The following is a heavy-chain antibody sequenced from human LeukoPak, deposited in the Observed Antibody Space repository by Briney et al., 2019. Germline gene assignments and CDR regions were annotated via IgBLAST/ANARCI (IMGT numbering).Heavy chain of an antibody. CDR3: ARGVAYYYDSSGYSDYYYYMDV. J-gene: IGHJ6*03. Sequence: ASVKVSCKASGYTFTNYYIHWVRQAPGQRLEWVGLINPNGGSTGYAQKFQGRVTVTTDTSTSTVYMELNSLGSEDTAVYYCARGVAYYYDSSGYSDYYYYMDVWGKGTTVTISS. D-gene: IGHD3-22*01. CDR2: INPNGGST. CDR1: GYTFTNYY. V-gene: IGHV1-46*01.